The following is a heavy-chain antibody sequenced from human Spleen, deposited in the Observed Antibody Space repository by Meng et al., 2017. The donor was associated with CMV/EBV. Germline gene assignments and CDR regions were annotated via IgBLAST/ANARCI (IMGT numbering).Heavy chain of an antibody. J-gene: IGHJ5*02. CDR3: ARGGEDYYDSSGYYFS. CDR1: YPFTSYY. D-gene: IGHD3-22*01. V-gene: IGHV1-46*01. Sequence: YPFTSYYMHWVRQAPGQGLEWMGIINPSGGSTSYAQKFQGRVTMTRDTSTSTVYMELSSLRSEDTAVYYCARGGEDYYDSSGYYFSWGQGTLVTVSS. CDR2: INPSGGST.